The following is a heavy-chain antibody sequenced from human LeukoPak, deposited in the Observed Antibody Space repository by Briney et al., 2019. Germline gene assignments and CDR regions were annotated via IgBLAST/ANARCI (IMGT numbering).Heavy chain of an antibody. CDR1: GSTFSSYS. CDR3: ARDNVDIVATSFPD. V-gene: IGHV3-21*01. J-gene: IGHJ4*02. CDR2: ISSSSSYI. D-gene: IGHD5-12*01. Sequence: GGSLRLSCAASGSTFSSYSMNWVRQAPGKGLEWVSSISSSSSYIYYADSVKGRFTISRDNAKNSLYLQMNSLRAEDTAVYYCARDNVDIVATSFPDWGQGTLVTVSS.